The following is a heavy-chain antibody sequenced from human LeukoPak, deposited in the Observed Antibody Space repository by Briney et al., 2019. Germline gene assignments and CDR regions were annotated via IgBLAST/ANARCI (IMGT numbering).Heavy chain of an antibody. CDR1: GFTFDGYA. D-gene: IGHD1-26*01. CDR3: AKDSGSYYPNLDY. CDR2: ISWNSGSI. J-gene: IGHJ4*02. Sequence: GGSLRLSCAASGFTFDGYAMHWVRQAPGKGLEWVSGISWNSGSIGYADSVKGRFTISRDNAKNSLYLQMNSLRAEDTALYYCAKDSGSYYPNLDYWGQGTLVTVSS. V-gene: IGHV3-9*01.